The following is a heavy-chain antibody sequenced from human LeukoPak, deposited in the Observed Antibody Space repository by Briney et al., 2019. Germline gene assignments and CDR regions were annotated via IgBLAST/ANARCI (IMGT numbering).Heavy chain of an antibody. CDR1: GFTFSSYG. D-gene: IGHD2-2*01. CDR3: ARGLKIVVPAPERGGYYYYYYMDV. Sequence: PGGSLRLSCAASGFTFSSYGMHWVRQAPGKGLEWVAVISYDGSNKYYADSVKGRFTISRDNSKNTLYLQMNSLRAEDTAVYYCARGLKIVVPAPERGGYYYYYYMDVWGKGTTVTVSS. J-gene: IGHJ6*03. V-gene: IGHV3-30*03. CDR2: ISYDGSNK.